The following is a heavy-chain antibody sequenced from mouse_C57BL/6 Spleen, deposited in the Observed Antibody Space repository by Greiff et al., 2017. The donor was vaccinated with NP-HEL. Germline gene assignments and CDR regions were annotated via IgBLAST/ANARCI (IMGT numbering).Heavy chain of an antibody. CDR2: IYPGSGST. CDR3: ARVYYGSSHYYAMDY. V-gene: IGHV1-55*01. D-gene: IGHD1-1*01. Sequence: QVHVKQPGAELVKPGASVKMSCKASGYTFTSYWITWVKQRPGQGLEWIGDIYPGSGSTNYNEKFKSKATLTVDTSSSTAYMQLSSLTSEDSAVYYCARVYYGSSHYYAMDYWGQGTSVTVSS. J-gene: IGHJ4*01. CDR1: GYTFTSYW.